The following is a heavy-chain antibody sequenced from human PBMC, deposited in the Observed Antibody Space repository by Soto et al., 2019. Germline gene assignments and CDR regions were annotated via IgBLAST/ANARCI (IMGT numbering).Heavy chain of an antibody. D-gene: IGHD6-19*01. J-gene: IGHJ6*02. Sequence: GGSLRLSCAASGFTVSSNYMSWVRQAPGKGLEWVSVIYSGGSTYYADSVKGRFTISRDNSKNTLYLQTNSLRAEDTAVYYCAGSRIAVAGVYGMDVWGQGTTVTVSS. CDR3: AGSRIAVAGVYGMDV. CDR2: IYSGGST. V-gene: IGHV3-53*01. CDR1: GFTVSSNY.